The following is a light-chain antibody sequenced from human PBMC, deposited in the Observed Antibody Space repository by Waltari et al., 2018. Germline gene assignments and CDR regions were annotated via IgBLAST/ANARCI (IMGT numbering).Light chain of an antibody. Sequence: AIQMTQSPSSLSASVGDRVIITCRASQGIRNDLGWYKQKPGKAPKLLIYAASSLQSGVPSRFSGSGSGTDFTLIISSLQPEDFATYYCLQDYNYPLTFGGGTKVEI. CDR3: LQDYNYPLT. J-gene: IGKJ4*01. CDR1: QGIRND. V-gene: IGKV1-6*01. CDR2: AAS.